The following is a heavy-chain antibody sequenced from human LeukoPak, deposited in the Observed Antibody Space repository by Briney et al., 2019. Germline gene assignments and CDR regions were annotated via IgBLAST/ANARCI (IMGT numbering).Heavy chain of an antibody. CDR2: IIPIFGTA. D-gene: IGHD6-25*01. Sequence: ASVKVSCKASGGTFTSYAISWVRQGPGQRLEWMGRIIPIFGTANYAQKFQGRVTITTDESTSTACMELSSLRSEDTAVYYCARDHEGRRAFDIWGQGTMVTVSS. V-gene: IGHV1-69*05. CDR1: GGTFTSYA. J-gene: IGHJ3*02. CDR3: ARDHEGRRAFDI.